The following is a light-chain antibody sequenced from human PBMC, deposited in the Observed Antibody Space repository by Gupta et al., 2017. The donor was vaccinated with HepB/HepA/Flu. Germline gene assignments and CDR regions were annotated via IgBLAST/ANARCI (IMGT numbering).Light chain of an antibody. Sequence: TVMTQTVRSLCVTHGQAAFIFGKSSQCLLHNAKKTYLHWYLQKPGHPPQLLIYEVSNRFSGVPDRFSGSGSGTDFTLKISRVEAEDVGIYYCMQSIHLPLTFGGGTRVDIK. CDR3: MQSIHLPLT. CDR1: QCLLHNAKKTY. CDR2: EVS. V-gene: IGKV2D-29*01. J-gene: IGKJ4*01.